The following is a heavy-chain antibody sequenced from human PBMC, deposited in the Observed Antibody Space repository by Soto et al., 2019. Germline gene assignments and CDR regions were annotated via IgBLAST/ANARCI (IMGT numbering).Heavy chain of an antibody. J-gene: IGHJ4*02. V-gene: IGHV1-3*01. CDR2: INAGNGNT. CDR3: AREGTYYDILTGYYIDYDSSGFMAN. CDR1: GYTFTSYA. Sequence: ASVKVSCKASGYTFTSYAMHWVRQAPGQRLEWMGWINAGNGNTKYSQKFQGRVTITRDTSASTAYMELSSLGSEDTAVYYCAREGTYYDILTGYYIDYDSSGFMANWGQGTLVTVSS. D-gene: IGHD3-9*01.